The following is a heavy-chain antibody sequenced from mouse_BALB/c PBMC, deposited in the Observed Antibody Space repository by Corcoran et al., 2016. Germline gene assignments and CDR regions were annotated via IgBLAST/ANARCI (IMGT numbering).Heavy chain of an antibody. D-gene: IGHD2-1*01. CDR3: ASGNDY. CDR2: IDPANGNT. CDR1: GFNIKDTY. V-gene: IGHV14-3*02. J-gene: IGHJ2*01. Sequence: EVQLQQSGAELVKPGASVKLSCTASGFNIKDTYMHWVKQRPEQGLEWIGRIDPANGNTKYDPKFQGKATITADTSSNTTYRQLSSLTSEDTAVYYCASGNDYCGQGTTLTVSS.